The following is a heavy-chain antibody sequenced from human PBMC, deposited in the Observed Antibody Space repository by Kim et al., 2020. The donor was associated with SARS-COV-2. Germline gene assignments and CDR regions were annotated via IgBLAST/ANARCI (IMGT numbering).Heavy chain of an antibody. V-gene: IGHV4-38-2*02. Sequence: SETLSLTCSVSSYSITSGYYWGWIRQPPGKGLEWIGNFYPTGSTYSSPSLKSRVTISVDTSKNQFSLNLNSVTDADTAVYFCARGRVAATNTGWFDPWGQGTLVTVSS. J-gene: IGHJ5*02. CDR2: FYPTGST. D-gene: IGHD2-15*01. CDR1: SYSITSGYY. CDR3: ARGRVAATNTGWFDP.